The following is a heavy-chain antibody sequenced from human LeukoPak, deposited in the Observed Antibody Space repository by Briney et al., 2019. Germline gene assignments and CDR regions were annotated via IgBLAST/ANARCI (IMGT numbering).Heavy chain of an antibody. V-gene: IGHV1-69*05. CDR3: ARVRNPNYYGSGEPYYYYYMDV. CDR1: GGTFSSYA. J-gene: IGHJ6*03. CDR2: IIPIFDTA. Sequence: SVKVSCKASGGTFSSYAISWVRQGPGQGLEWMGGIIPIFDTANYAQKFQGRVTITTDESTSTAYMELSSLRSEDTAVYYCARVRNPNYYGSGEPYYYYYMDVWGKGTTVTVSS. D-gene: IGHD3-10*01.